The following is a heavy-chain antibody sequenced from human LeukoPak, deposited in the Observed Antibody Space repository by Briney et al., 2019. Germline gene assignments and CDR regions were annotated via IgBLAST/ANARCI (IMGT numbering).Heavy chain of an antibody. CDR3: ARELRYCSSTSCYTLYYYYGMDV. J-gene: IGHJ6*02. V-gene: IGHV1-69*01. CDR1: GGTFSSYA. CDR2: IIPILGTA. Sequence: GASVKVSCEASGGTFSSYAISWVRQAPGQGLEWMGGIIPILGTANYAQKFQGRVTITADESTSTAYMELSSLRSEDTAVYYCARELRYCSSTSCYTLYYYYGMDVWGQGTTVTVSS. D-gene: IGHD2-2*02.